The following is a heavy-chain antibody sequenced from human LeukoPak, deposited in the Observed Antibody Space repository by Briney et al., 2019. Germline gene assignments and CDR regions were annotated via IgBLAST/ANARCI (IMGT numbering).Heavy chain of an antibody. CDR1: GFTVSTDN. CDR3: TKRSRGYYDY. CDR2: VYSGNDGT. Sequence: GGSLRLSCAASGFTVSTDNMSWVRQVPGKGLEWVSVVYSGNDGTNYADSVRGRFTISRDDSKNMVYLQMNNLRLEDAAVYYCTKRSRGYYDYWGQGTLVTVSS. D-gene: IGHD3-10*01. V-gene: IGHV3-66*02. J-gene: IGHJ4*02.